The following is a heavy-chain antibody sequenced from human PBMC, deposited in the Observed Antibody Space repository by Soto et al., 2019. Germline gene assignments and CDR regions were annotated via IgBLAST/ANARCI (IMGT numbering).Heavy chain of an antibody. Sequence: QVQLVQSGAEVKKPGASVKVSCKASGYTFTSYGISWVRQAPGQGLEWMGWISAYNGNTNYAQKLQGRVTMTTDTPPSTAYMELRSLRSDDTAVYYCARDLYSSGWSSDAFDIWGQGTMVTVSS. J-gene: IGHJ3*02. D-gene: IGHD6-19*01. CDR2: ISAYNGNT. V-gene: IGHV1-18*01. CDR1: GYTFTSYG. CDR3: ARDLYSSGWSSDAFDI.